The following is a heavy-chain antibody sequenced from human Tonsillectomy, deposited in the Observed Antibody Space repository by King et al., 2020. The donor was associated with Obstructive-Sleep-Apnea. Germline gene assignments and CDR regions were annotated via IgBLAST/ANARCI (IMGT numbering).Heavy chain of an antibody. CDR3: ARAVKTYYYDSSGLDY. CDR1: GGSISSGDYY. V-gene: IGHV4-30-4*01. Sequence: VQLQEAGPGLVKPSQTLSLICTVSGGSISSGDYYWSWIRQPPGKGLEWIWDIYYSGSTYYNPSLKSRVTISIDTSKNQFSLKLSSVTAADTAVYFCARAVKTYYYDSSGLDYWGQGTLVTVSS. CDR2: IYYSGST. D-gene: IGHD3-22*01. J-gene: IGHJ4*02.